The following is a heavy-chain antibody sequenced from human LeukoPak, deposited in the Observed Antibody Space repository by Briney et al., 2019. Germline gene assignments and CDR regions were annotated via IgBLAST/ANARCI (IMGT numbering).Heavy chain of an antibody. CDR2: INPSGGST. CDR3: ATGLFAWSLTAIPSY. J-gene: IGHJ4*02. V-gene: IGHV1-46*01. CDR1: GYTFTSYY. D-gene: IGHD2-21*02. Sequence: ASVKVSCKASGYTFTSYYMHWVRQAPGQGLEWMGIINPSGGSTSYAQKFQGRVTMTRDMSTSTVYMELSSLRSEDTAVYYCATGLFAWSLTAIPSYWGQGTLVTVSS.